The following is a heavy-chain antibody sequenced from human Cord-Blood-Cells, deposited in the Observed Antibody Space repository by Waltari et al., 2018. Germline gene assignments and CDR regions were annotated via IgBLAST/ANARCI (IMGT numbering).Heavy chain of an antibody. CDR3: ASLAAPDAFDI. CDR2: IKQDGSEK. Sequence: EVQLVESGGGLVQPGGSLRLSCAASGFTFSSYWMSWVRQAPGKGLEGGANIKQDGSEKYYVDSVNGRFTISRDNAKNSLYLQMNSLRAEDTAVYYCASLAAPDAFDIWGQGTMVTVSS. J-gene: IGHJ3*02. D-gene: IGHD6-6*01. V-gene: IGHV3-7*01. CDR1: GFTFSSYW.